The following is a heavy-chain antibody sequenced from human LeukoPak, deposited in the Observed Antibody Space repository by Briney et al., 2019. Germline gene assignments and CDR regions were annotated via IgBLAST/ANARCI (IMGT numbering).Heavy chain of an antibody. CDR3: AKENDFWSGYTDY. V-gene: IGHV3-11*01. D-gene: IGHD3-3*01. J-gene: IGHJ4*02. CDR1: GFTFSDYY. CDR2: ISSSGSTI. Sequence: GGSLRLSCAASGFTFSDYYMSWIRQAPGKGLEWVSYISSSGSTIYYADSVKGRFTISRDNAKNSLYLQMNSLRAEDTAVYYCAKENDFWSGYTDYWGQGTLVTVSS.